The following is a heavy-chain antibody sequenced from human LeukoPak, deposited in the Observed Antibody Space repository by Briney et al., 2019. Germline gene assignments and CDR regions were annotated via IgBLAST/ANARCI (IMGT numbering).Heavy chain of an antibody. Sequence: PGGSLRLSCAASGFTFSSYAMHWVRQAPGKGLEWVAFIRYDGSDKFYADSVRGRFTISRDYSKNTLFLQMNSLRTEDTAVYYCAKESESYDSSGSTFDYWGQGTLVTVSS. V-gene: IGHV3-30*02. CDR2: IRYDGSDK. CDR3: AKESESYDSSGSTFDY. CDR1: GFTFSSYA. J-gene: IGHJ4*02. D-gene: IGHD3-22*01.